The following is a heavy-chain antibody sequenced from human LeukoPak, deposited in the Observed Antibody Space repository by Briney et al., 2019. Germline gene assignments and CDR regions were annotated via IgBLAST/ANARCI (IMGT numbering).Heavy chain of an antibody. CDR1: GFTFSSYA. V-gene: IGHV3-23*01. J-gene: IGHJ3*02. CDR3: ARVRRPPYYDTPYDAFDI. D-gene: IGHD3-22*01. CDR2: ISGSGGST. Sequence: TGGSLRLSCAASGFTFSSYAMSWVRQAPGKGLEWVSAISGSGGSTYYADSVKGRFTISRDNSKNTLYLQMNSLRAEDTAVYYCARVRRPPYYDTPYDAFDIWGQGTMVTVSS.